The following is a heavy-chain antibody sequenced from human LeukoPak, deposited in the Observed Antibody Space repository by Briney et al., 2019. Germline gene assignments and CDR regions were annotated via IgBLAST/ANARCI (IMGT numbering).Heavy chain of an antibody. J-gene: IGHJ4*02. Sequence: GSLRLSCAASGFTFSDYWMTWVRQAPGKGLEWVDNIKEDGSEKYYVDFVKGRFTISRDNIEDSLYLQVNSLRAEDTAVYYCARAKRGGYYDSNYYFDLWGQGTLVTVSS. V-gene: IGHV3-7*01. CDR1: GFTFSDYW. CDR2: IKEDGSEK. D-gene: IGHD3-22*01. CDR3: ARAKRGGYYDSNYYFDL.